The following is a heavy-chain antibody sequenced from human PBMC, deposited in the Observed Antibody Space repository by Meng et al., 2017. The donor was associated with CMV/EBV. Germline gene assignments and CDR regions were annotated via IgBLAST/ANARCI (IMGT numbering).Heavy chain of an antibody. Sequence: GGSLRLSCAASGFTFSSYGMHWVRQAPGKGLEWVAVIWYDGSNKYYADSVKGRFTISRDNSKNTLYLQMNSLRAEDTAVYYCAKDLGDIVVVPAAQPLGGMDVWGQGTTVTVSS. V-gene: IGHV3-30*02. CDR3: AKDLGDIVVVPAAQPLGGMDV. D-gene: IGHD2-2*01. CDR2: IWYDGSNK. J-gene: IGHJ6*02. CDR1: GFTFSSYG.